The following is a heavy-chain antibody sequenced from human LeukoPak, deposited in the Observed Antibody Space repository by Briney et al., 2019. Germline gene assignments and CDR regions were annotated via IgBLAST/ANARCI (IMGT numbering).Heavy chain of an antibody. J-gene: IGHJ3*01. CDR1: GLTFSSHG. CDR3: AKSLYTSTSSSGFGAFDL. Sequence: GGSLRLSCAASGLTFSSHGMFWVRQAPGKGLEGVALIAYDGNSYFYADSVKGRFTVSRDNSKNTLYLQMNSLRGDDTAVYFCAKSLYTSTSSSGFGAFDLWGLGTTVIVSS. D-gene: IGHD2-2*01. V-gene: IGHV3-30*18. CDR2: IAYDGNSY.